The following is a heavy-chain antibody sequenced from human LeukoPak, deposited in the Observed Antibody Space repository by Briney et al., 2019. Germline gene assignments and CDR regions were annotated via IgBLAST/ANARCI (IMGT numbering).Heavy chain of an antibody. V-gene: IGHV5-51*01. CDR2: IYPGDSDT. J-gene: IGHJ4*02. CDR3: ARRALAYCGGDCNELDY. D-gene: IGHD2-21*01. CDR1: GYSFTSYW. Sequence: GESLKISCKGSGYSFTSYWIGWMRQMPGKGLEWMGIIYPGDSDTRYSPSFQGQVTISADKSISTAYLQWSSLKASDTAMYYCARRALAYCGGDCNELDYWGQGTLVTVSS.